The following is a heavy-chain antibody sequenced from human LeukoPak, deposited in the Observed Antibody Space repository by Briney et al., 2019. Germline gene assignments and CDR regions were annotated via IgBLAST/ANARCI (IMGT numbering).Heavy chain of an antibody. V-gene: IGHV6-1*01. D-gene: IGHD6-19*01. CDR3: ARDGRSGWFSIWFDT. Sequence: SQTLSLTCALSGDSVSSKTTSWNWIRQSPSRGLEWLGRTYYRSKWYNDYAESVKGRIAINPDTSKNQFSLQLNSVTPEDTAVYYCARDGRSGWFSIWFDTWGQGTLVTVSS. CDR1: GDSVSSKTTS. CDR2: TYYRSKWYN. J-gene: IGHJ5*02.